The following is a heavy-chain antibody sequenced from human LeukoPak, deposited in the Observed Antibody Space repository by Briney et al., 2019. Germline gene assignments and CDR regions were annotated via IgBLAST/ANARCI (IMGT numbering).Heavy chain of an antibody. D-gene: IGHD3-3*01. CDR1: GFTFSSYG. V-gene: IGHV3-33*01. J-gene: IGHJ5*02. CDR3: ARGGITIFGVAHTQGFDP. CDR2: IWYDGSNK. Sequence: PGGSLRLSCAASGFTFSSYGMHWVRQAPGKGLEWVAVIWYDGSNKYYADSVKGRFTISRDNSKNTLYLQMNSLRAEDTAAYYCARGGITIFGVAHTQGFDPWGQGTLVTVSS.